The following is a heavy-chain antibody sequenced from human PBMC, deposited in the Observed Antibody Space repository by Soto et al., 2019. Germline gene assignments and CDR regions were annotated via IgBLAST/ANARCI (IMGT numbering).Heavy chain of an antibody. Sequence: QVQLVESGGGVVQPGRSLRLSCAASGFTFSSYGMHWVRQAPGKGLEWVAVISYDGSNKYYADSVKGRFTISRDNSXXPLYLQMNSLRAEDTAVYYCASLYGDYDSYYGMDVWGQGTTVTVSS. V-gene: IGHV3-30*03. CDR3: ASLYGDYDSYYGMDV. CDR1: GFTFSSYG. CDR2: ISYDGSNK. J-gene: IGHJ6*02. D-gene: IGHD4-17*01.